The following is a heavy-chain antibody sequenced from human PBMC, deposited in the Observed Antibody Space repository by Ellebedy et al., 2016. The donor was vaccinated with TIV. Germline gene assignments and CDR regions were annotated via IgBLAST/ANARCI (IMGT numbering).Heavy chain of an antibody. CDR3: VKNDGGYGMDV. Sequence: GGSLRLSCSASGFTFSSYAMHWVRQAPGKGLEYVSAISSNGGSTYYADSVKGRFTISRDNSKNTLYLQMSSLRAEDTAVYYCVKNDGGYGMDVWGQGTTVTVSS. D-gene: IGHD3-16*01. CDR1: GFTFSSYA. V-gene: IGHV3-64D*09. CDR2: ISSNGGST. J-gene: IGHJ6*02.